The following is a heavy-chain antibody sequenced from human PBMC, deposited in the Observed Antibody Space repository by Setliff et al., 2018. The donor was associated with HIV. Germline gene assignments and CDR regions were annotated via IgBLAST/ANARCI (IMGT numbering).Heavy chain of an antibody. Sequence: SETLSLTCTVSGGSISSFSYYWAWIRQSPGKGLEWIGYIYGNGNTKYNRFLNSRVTMSVDTSKNQFSLKLSSVTAADTAVYYCARTFGDLKHYKYYYTIDVWGQGTTVTVSS. V-gene: IGHV4-61*05. CDR1: GGSISSFSYY. CDR2: IYGNGNT. CDR3: ARTFGDLKHYKYYYTIDV. D-gene: IGHD3-10*01. J-gene: IGHJ6*02.